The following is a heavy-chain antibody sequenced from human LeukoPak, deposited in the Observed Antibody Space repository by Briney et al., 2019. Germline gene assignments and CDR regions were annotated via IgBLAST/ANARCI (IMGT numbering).Heavy chain of an antibody. J-gene: IGHJ4*02. CDR1: GYSVSSDCY. CDR2: IHHRGTT. D-gene: IGHD3-3*01. V-gene: IGHV4-38-2*01. Sequence: SETLSLTCAVSGYSVSSDCYWGWIRQSPGTGLQWIASIHHRGTTHYNPSLRSRFTISLDTSKKQFSLKVNFVTAADTVVYYCARVFGFGVVTPYFDYWGQGTLVTVSS. CDR3: ARVFGFGVVTPYFDY.